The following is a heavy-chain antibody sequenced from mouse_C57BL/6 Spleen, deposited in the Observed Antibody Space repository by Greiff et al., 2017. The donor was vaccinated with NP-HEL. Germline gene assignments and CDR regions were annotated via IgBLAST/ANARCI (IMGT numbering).Heavy chain of an antibody. D-gene: IGHD3-2*02. Sequence: VQLQQPGAELVRPGTSVKLSCKASGYTFTSYWMHWVKQRPGQGLEWIGVIDPSDSYTNYNQKFKGKATLTVDTSSSTAYMQLSSLTSEDSAVYYCAREVGEDSSGYWFAYWGQGTLVTVSA. V-gene: IGHV1-59*01. CDR2: IDPSDSYT. CDR1: GYTFTSYW. J-gene: IGHJ3*01. CDR3: AREVGEDSSGYWFAY.